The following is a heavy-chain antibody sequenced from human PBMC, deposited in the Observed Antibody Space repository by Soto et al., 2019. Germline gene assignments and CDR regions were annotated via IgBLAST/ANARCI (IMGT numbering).Heavy chain of an antibody. CDR2: INPSGGST. Sequence: GASVKVSCKASGYTFTSYYMHWVRQAPGQGLEWMGIINPSGGSTSYAQKFQGRVTMTRDTSTSTVYMELSSLRSEDTAVYYCAREGSIFGVVTHNGIDVWGQGTTVTVSS. CDR3: AREGSIFGVVTHNGIDV. D-gene: IGHD3-3*01. CDR1: GYTFTSYY. V-gene: IGHV1-46*01. J-gene: IGHJ6*02.